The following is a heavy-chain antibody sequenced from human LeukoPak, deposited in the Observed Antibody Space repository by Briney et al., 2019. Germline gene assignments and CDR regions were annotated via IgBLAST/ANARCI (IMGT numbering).Heavy chain of an antibody. D-gene: IGHD2-2*01. V-gene: IGHV1-69*13. CDR3: GIGGSTSSEDWFDP. CDR1: GYTFSDYY. J-gene: IGHJ5*02. Sequence: AAVKVSCRASGYTFSDYYIHFVRQAPGQGLEWMGGIIPIFGTANYAQKFRGRVTITADESTSTAYMELSNLRSEDTAVYYCGIGGSTSSEDWFDPWGQGTLVTVSS. CDR2: IIPIFGTA.